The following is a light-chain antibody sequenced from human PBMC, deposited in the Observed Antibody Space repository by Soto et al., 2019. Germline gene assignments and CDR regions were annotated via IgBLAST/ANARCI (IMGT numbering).Light chain of an antibody. J-gene: IGKJ5*01. V-gene: IGKV3-20*01. CDR1: QSVSSTY. CDR2: GAS. Sequence: IVLTPSPGTLSLSPGDGATLSCRASQSVSSTYLAWYQQKPGQAPRLLIYGASNRATGIPDRFRGSGSGTDFTLTISRLEPEDFAVYYCQQYGGSMTFGQGTRLEIE. CDR3: QQYGGSMT.